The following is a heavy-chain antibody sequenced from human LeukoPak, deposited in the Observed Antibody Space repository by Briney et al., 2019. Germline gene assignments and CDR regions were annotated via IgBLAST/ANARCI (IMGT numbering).Heavy chain of an antibody. Sequence: SETLSLTCTVSGGSISSGSYYWGWIRQPPGKGLEWIGSIYYSGSTYYNPSLKSRVTISVDTSKNQFSLKLSSVTAADTAVYYCATLGTGYGVDYWGQGTLVTVSS. D-gene: IGHD4/OR15-4a*01. CDR2: IYYSGST. CDR3: ATLGTGYGVDY. V-gene: IGHV4-39*07. J-gene: IGHJ4*02. CDR1: GGSISSGSYY.